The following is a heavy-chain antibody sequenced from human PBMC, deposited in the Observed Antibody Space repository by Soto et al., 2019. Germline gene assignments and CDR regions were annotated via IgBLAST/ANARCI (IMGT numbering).Heavy chain of an antibody. CDR3: GRVPCLGGSYYVSPSDY. D-gene: IGHD2-15*01. CDR2: INPSDGTT. J-gene: IGHJ4*02. CDR1: GFTFSSNY. Sequence: ASVKVSCKASGFTFSSNYMHWVRQAPGQGLEWMGIINPSDGTTSYAQKFRGRVTMTRDTSTSTVYMELSSLRSEDTAVYYCGRVPCLGGSYYVSPSDYWGQGTLVTVSS. V-gene: IGHV1-46*01.